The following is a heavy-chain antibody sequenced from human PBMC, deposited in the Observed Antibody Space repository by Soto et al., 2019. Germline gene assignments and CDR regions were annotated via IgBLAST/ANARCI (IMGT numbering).Heavy chain of an antibody. D-gene: IGHD3-9*01. V-gene: IGHV3-53*05. Sequence: SLRLSCAASGFTVSSTYMTWVRQAPGKGLEWVSVIYGGLTTSYADSVKGRFTISRDNSKNTLYLQMNSLRAEDTAVYYCAKDRYFDCFDYWGQGTLVTVSS. CDR2: IYGGLTT. J-gene: IGHJ4*02. CDR1: GFTVSSTY. CDR3: AKDRYFDCFDY.